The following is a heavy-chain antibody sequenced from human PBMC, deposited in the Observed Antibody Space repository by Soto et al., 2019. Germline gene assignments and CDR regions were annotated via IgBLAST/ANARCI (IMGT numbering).Heavy chain of an antibody. CDR1: GFTFSSYA. V-gene: IGHV3-23*01. J-gene: IGHJ5*02. Sequence: EVQLLESGGGLVQPGGSLRLSCAASGFTFSSYAMSWVRQAPGKGLEWVSAISGGGGSTYYADSVKGRFTISRDNSKHTLYLQMNSLRAEDTAVYYCAKDKSSGWYVGGWFDPWGQGTLVTVSS. CDR3: AKDKSSGWYVGGWFDP. CDR2: ISGGGGST. D-gene: IGHD6-19*01.